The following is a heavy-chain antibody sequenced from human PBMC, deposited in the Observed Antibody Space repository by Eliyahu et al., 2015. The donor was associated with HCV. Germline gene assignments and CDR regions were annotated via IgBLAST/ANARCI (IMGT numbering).Heavy chain of an antibody. CDR2: IFSNDEK. CDR1: GFSLSNARMG. D-gene: IGHD3-3*01. Sequence: QVTLKESGPVLVKPTETLTLTCTVSGFSLSNARMGVSWIRQPPGKALEWLAHIFSNDEKSYSTSLKSRLTISKDTSKSQVVLTMTNMDPVDTATYYCARIFGITIFGVVISVSADWGQGTLVTVSS. J-gene: IGHJ4*02. V-gene: IGHV2-26*01. CDR3: ARIFGITIFGVVISVSAD.